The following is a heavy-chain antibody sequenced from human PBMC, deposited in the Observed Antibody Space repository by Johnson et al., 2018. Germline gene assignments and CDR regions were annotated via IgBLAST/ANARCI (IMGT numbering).Heavy chain of an antibody. J-gene: IGHJ1*01. CDR2: IKQDGIEK. CDR1: GFTFSTYW. CDR3: ARDKAPYYFDWYFQF. D-gene: IGHD3-22*01. V-gene: IGHV3-7*01. Sequence: VQLVQSGGGLVRPGGSLRLSCVASGFTFSTYWVSWVRQAPGKGLEWVANIKQDGIEKYYVDSVRGRFTISRDNAKDTLHLQMNSLRPEDTAVYYCARDKAPYYFDWYFQFWGQGTLVTVSS.